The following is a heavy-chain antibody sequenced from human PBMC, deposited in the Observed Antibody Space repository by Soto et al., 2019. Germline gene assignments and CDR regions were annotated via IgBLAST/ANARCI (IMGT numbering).Heavy chain of an antibody. CDR3: AKESEIVVVLSSGMEV. V-gene: IGHV3-23*01. D-gene: IGHD2-2*01. Sequence: EVRLLESGGGLRQPGGSLRLSCSASGFTFKNYAMTWVRQAPGKGLDWVSSISGSSASTYYADSVMGRFTISRDNSKNTLYLQMNSLRAEDTALYYCAKESEIVVVLSSGMEVWGQGTTVIVSS. CDR1: GFTFKNYA. CDR2: ISGSSAST. J-gene: IGHJ6*02.